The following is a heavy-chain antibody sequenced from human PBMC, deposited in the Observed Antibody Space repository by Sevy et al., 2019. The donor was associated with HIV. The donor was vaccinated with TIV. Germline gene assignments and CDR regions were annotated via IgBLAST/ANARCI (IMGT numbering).Heavy chain of an antibody. Sequence: ASVKVSCKASGYTFTSYGISWVRQAPGQGLEWMGCISAYNGDRNYAQMLQGRVTMTTDTSTSTAYMELTSLRSDDTAVYFCARGYYDFWSGYYRRDAFDSWGQGTSVTVSS. D-gene: IGHD3-3*01. CDR2: ISAYNGDR. J-gene: IGHJ3*02. V-gene: IGHV1-18*01. CDR3: ARGYYDFWSGYYRRDAFDS. CDR1: GYTFTSYG.